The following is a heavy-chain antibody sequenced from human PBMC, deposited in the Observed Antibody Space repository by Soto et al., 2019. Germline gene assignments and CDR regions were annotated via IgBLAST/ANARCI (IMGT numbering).Heavy chain of an antibody. D-gene: IGHD6-13*01. CDR1: GFTFSSYV. CDR2: ISGSGGRT. CDR3: AKDDGSSWYVDY. J-gene: IGHJ4*02. Sequence: VHLLESGGGLAQPGGSLRLSCAASGFTFSSYVMSWVRQAPGKGLEWVSGISGSGGRTYYADSVKGRFTISRENSKNTLYLQMNSLRAEDTAVYNCAKDDGSSWYVDYWGQGTLVTVSS. V-gene: IGHV3-23*01.